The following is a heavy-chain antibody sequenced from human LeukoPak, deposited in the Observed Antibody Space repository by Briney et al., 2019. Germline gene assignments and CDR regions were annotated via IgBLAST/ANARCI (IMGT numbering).Heavy chain of an antibody. V-gene: IGHV7-4-1*02. CDR1: GYTFTSYA. J-gene: IGHJ5*02. D-gene: IGHD2-2*01. CDR3: ARDRYCSSTSCQKPSYNWFDP. Sequence: ASVKVSCKASGYTFTSYAMNWVRQAPGQGLEWMGWINTNTGNPTYAQGFTGRFVFSLDTSVSTAYLQISSLKAEDTAVYYCARDRYCSSTSCQKPSYNWFDPWGQGTLVTVSS. CDR2: INTNTGNP.